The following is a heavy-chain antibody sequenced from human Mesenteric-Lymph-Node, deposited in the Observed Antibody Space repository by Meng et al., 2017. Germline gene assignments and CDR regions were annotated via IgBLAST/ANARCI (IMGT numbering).Heavy chain of an antibody. CDR3: ARDLVATMAGGIDY. CDR2: ISSSSSYI. V-gene: IGHV3-21*01. CDR1: GFTFSSYS. J-gene: IGHJ4*02. Sequence: GESLKISCAASGFTFSSYSMNWVRQAPGKGLEWVSSISSSSSYIYYADSVKGRFTISRDNAKNSLYLQMNSLRAEDTAVYYCARDLVATMAGGIDYWGQGTLVTGSS. D-gene: IGHD5-12*01.